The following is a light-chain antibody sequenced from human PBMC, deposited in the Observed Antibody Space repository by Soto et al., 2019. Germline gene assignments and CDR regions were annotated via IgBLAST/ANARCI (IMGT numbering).Light chain of an antibody. CDR2: VNS. V-gene: IGLV1-40*01. J-gene: IGLJ2*01. CDR1: SSNIGAGYD. CDR3: QSYDSSLSGVV. Sequence: QSVLTQPPSVSGAPGQRVTISCTGSSSNIGAGYDVHWYQQFPGTAPKLLVYVNSNRPSGVPDRFSGSKSGTSASLAITGLQAEDEADYYCQSYDSSLSGVVFGGGTKLTVL.